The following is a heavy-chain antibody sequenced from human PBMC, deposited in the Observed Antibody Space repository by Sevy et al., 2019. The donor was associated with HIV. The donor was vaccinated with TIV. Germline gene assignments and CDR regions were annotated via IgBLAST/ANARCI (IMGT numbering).Heavy chain of an antibody. CDR1: GFTFSTYW. CDR2: INTDGRTT. D-gene: IGHD1-26*01. J-gene: IGHJ4*02. CDR3: ARDLGGSRDY. Sequence: GGSLRLSCAASGFTFSTYWMHWVRQAPGKGLVWVSRINTDGRTTTYADSVKGRFTISRDNAKNTLYMEMNSLRAEDTAVYYCARDLGGSRDYWGQGTLDTVSS. V-gene: IGHV3-74*01.